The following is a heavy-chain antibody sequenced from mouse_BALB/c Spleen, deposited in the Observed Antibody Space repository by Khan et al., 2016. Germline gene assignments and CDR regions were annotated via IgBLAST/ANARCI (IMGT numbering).Heavy chain of an antibody. CDR1: GYSITSDYS. CDR2: ISYSNST. J-gene: IGHJ2*01. V-gene: IGHV3-2*02. D-gene: IGHD2-4*01. Sequence: EVQLQESGPGLVKPSQSLSLTCTVTGYSITSDYSWNWIRQFPGNKLEWMGYISYSNSTSYNPSLKSRISITRDTSKNQFFLQLNSVTTEDTATYYCARGMITTFDYWGQRTTLTVSS. CDR3: ARGMITTFDY.